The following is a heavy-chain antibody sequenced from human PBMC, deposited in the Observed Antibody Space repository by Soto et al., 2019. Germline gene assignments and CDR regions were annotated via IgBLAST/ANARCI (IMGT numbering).Heavy chain of an antibody. CDR3: ARVTDETPVAVLRKYYFDY. J-gene: IGHJ4*02. CDR2: IIPIFGTA. D-gene: IGHD6-19*01. CDR1: GGTFSSYA. Sequence: SVKVSCKASGGTFSSYAISWVRQAPGQGLEWMGGIIPIFGTANYAQKFQGRVTITADESTSTAYMELSSLRSEDTAVYYCARVTDETPVAVLRKYYFDYWGQGTLVTVSS. V-gene: IGHV1-69*13.